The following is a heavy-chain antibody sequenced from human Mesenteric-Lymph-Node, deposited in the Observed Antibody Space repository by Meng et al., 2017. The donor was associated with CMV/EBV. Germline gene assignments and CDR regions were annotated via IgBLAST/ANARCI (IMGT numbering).Heavy chain of an antibody. CDR2: INVGNGNT. D-gene: IGHD3-10*01. CDR1: GYTFTRYA. V-gene: IGHV1-3*01. J-gene: IGHJ4*02. CDR3: ARSYGSGTLDY. Sequence: SCEASGYTFTRYAMHGVRQAPGQRLEWMGWINVGNGNTKYSEKFPGRVTITRDTSASTAYMELSSLRSEDTAVYYCARSYGSGTLDYWGQGTLVTVSS.